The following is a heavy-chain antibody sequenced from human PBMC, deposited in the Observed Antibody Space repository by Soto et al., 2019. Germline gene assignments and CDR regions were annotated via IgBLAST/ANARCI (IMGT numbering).Heavy chain of an antibody. CDR1: GGSISSGGYY. D-gene: IGHD2-2*01. Sequence: QVQLQESGPGLVKPSQTLSLTCTVSGGSISSGGYYWSWIRQHPGKGLEWIGYIYYSGSTYYNPSLKSRVTISVDTSKNQFSLKLSSVTAADTAMYYCARDRVEDSANWYFDLWGRGTLVTVSS. V-gene: IGHV4-31*03. CDR2: IYYSGST. CDR3: ARDRVEDSANWYFDL. J-gene: IGHJ2*01.